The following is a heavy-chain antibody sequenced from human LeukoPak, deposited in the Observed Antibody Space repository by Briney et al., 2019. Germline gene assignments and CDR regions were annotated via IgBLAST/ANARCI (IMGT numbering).Heavy chain of an antibody. CDR1: GFTFSDYY. J-gene: IGHJ3*02. D-gene: IGHD3-22*01. CDR3: ARGTDYYDSSGYVGDAFDI. V-gene: IGHV3-11*04. Sequence: PGGSLRLSCAASGFTFSDYYMSWLRQAPGKGLEWVSYISSSGSTIYYADSVKGRFTISRDNAKNSLYLQMNSLRAEDTAVYYCARGTDYYDSSGYVGDAFDIWGQGTMVTVSS. CDR2: ISSSGSTI.